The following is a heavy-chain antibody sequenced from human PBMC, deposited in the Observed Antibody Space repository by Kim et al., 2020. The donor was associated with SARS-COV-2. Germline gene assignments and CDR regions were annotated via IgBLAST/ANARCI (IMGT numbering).Heavy chain of an antibody. CDR3: AKDHSSRGIPGRYYYYYGMDV. CDR1: GFTFDDYA. J-gene: IGHJ6*02. D-gene: IGHD2-2*01. Sequence: GGSLRLSCAASGFTFDDYAMHWVRQAPGKGLEWVSLISGDGGSTYYADSVKGRFTISRDNSKNSLYLQMNSLRTEDTALYYCAKDHSSRGIPGRYYYYYGMDVWGQGTTVTVSS. V-gene: IGHV3-43*02. CDR2: ISGDGGST.